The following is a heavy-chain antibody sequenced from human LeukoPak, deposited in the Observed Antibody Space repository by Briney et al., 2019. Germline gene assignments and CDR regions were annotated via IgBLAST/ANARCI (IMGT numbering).Heavy chain of an antibody. CDR2: IKSKTAGGTT. CDR1: GFTLSNAW. J-gene: IGHJ4*02. D-gene: IGHD3-22*01. Sequence: PGGSLRLSCAASGFTLSNAWMSWVRQAPGKGLEWVGRIKSKTAGGTTDFAAPVKGRFTISGDDSKNTLHLEMNSLKAEDTAVYYCTYYYDSSGSHPTRNFDYWGQGTLVTVSS. V-gene: IGHV3-15*01. CDR3: TYYYDSSGSHPTRNFDY.